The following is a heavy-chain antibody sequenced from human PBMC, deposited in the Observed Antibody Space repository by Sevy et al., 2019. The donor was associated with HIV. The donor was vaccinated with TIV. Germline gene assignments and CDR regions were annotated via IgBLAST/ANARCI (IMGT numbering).Heavy chain of an antibody. V-gene: IGHV3-21*01. Sequence: GGSLRLSCAVSGFTFSSYTMNWVRQAPGKGLEWVSSISSSSSYIYYADSVKGRFTISRDNAKNSLYLQMNSLRAEDTAVYYCAREEEDYVWGTSRYLTFFDYRGQGTLVTVSS. CDR2: ISSSSSYI. J-gene: IGHJ4*02. CDR3: AREEEDYVWGTSRYLTFFDY. D-gene: IGHD3-16*02. CDR1: GFTFSSYT.